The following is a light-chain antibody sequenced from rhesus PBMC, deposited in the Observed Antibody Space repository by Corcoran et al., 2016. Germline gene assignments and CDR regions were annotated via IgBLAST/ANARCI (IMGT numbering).Light chain of an antibody. V-gene: IGKV1-74*01. CDR1: ENVNNY. CDR2: KAS. CDR3: QHGYGTPYS. Sequence: DIQMTQSPSSLSASVGDRVTITCRASENVNNYLNWYQQKPGKAPKRLIYKASTLKSGVPSRFSGSGSGTDYTFTISSLQPEDVATYYCQHGYGTPYSFGQGTKVEIK. J-gene: IGKJ2*01.